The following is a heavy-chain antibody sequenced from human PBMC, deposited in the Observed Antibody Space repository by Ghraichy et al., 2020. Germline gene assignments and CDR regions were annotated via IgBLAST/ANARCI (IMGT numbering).Heavy chain of an antibody. CDR1: GLTFKNYA. CDR3: AKCSEYSTSWPLDY. D-gene: IGHD6-13*01. CDR2: VRGSGSGT. Sequence: GESLNISCVVSGLTFKNYAMSWVRQAPGKGLQWVSAVRGSGSGTYYGDSVRGRFTISRDNSQNTLFLQMNRLRAEDTAVYYCAKCSEYSTSWPLDYWGQGALVTVSS. V-gene: IGHV3-23*01. J-gene: IGHJ4*02.